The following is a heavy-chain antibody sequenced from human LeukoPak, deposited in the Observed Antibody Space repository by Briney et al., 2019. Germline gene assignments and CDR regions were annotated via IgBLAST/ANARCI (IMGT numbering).Heavy chain of an antibody. CDR3: ARIGSAAFTDY. V-gene: IGHV3-23*01. CDR1: GFTFSSYA. D-gene: IGHD3-3*02. J-gene: IGHJ4*02. Sequence: GGSLRLSCAASGFTFSSYAMSWVRQAPGKGLEWVSSITGSSASTYYADSVKGRFTISRDNSKNTLYLQMNSLRAEDMAVYYCARIGSAAFTDYWGQGTLVTVSS. CDR2: ITGSSAST.